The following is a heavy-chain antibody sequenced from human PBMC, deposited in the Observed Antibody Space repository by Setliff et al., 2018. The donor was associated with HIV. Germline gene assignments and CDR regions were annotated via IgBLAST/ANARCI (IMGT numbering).Heavy chain of an antibody. J-gene: IGHJ4*02. CDR2: INTNSGNP. CDR1: GYTFTSYA. CDR3: ARDLFALEIGGGWAVDY. V-gene: IGHV7-4-1*02. D-gene: IGHD3-10*01. Sequence: ASVKVSCKASGYTFTSYALNRVRQAPGQGLEWMGWINTNSGNPMSAQGFSGRFVFSLDTSVSTAYLQISSLKAEDTAVYYCARDLFALEIGGGWAVDYWGQGTLVTVSS.